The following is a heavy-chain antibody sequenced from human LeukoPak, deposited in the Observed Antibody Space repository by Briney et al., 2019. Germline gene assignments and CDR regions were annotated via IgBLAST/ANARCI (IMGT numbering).Heavy chain of an antibody. CDR1: GGSISSYY. Sequence: SETLSLTCTVSGGSISSYYWSRIRQPPGKGREWIGYIYYSGSTNYNISFKSRVTISVDTSKNQFSLKLSSVTAADTAVYYCARVPAAQSYYGSGSYYYFDYWGQGTLVTVSS. CDR3: ARVPAAQSYYGSGSYYYFDY. J-gene: IGHJ4*02. CDR2: IYYSGST. D-gene: IGHD3-10*01. V-gene: IGHV4-59*01.